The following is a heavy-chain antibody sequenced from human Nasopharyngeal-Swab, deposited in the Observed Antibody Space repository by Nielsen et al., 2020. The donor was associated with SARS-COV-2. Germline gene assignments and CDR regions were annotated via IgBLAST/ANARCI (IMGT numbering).Heavy chain of an antibody. CDR1: GFTFSSYS. CDR3: ARDPDYDFWSGYSKSFDY. CDR2: ISSGSSTI. V-gene: IGHV3-48*04. D-gene: IGHD3-3*01. Sequence: GGSLRLSCAASGFTFSSYSMNWVRQAPGKGLEWVSYISSGSSTIYYADSVKGRFTISGDNAKNSLYLQMNSLRAEDTAVYYCARDPDYDFWSGYSKSFDYWGQGTLVTVSS. J-gene: IGHJ4*02.